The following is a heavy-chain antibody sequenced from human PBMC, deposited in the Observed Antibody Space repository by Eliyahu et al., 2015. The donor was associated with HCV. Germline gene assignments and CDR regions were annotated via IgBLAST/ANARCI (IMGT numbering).Heavy chain of an antibody. CDR3: ARGKYEWLGEDYYYGMDV. J-gene: IGHJ6*02. V-gene: IGHV3-21*01. CDR1: GFXFSXYT. Sequence: EVQLVESGGGLVKPGGSXRLSCAAXGFXFSXYTXNWVRQAPGKGLEXVSSISSSSSYIYSADSLKGRFTISRDNSKNSLYLQMNSLRAEDTAVYYCARGKYEWLGEDYYYGMDVWGQGTTVTVSS. CDR2: ISSSSSYI. D-gene: IGHD6-19*01.